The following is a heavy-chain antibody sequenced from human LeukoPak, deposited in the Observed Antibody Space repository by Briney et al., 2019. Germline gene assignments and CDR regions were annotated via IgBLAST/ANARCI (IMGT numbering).Heavy chain of an antibody. J-gene: IGHJ4*02. D-gene: IGHD3-22*01. CDR1: GFTFSSYG. V-gene: IGHV3-30*02. Sequence: GGSLRLSCSASGFTFSSYGMHWVRQAPGKGLEWVAFIRYDGSNKYYADSVKGRFTISRDNSKNTLYLQMNSLRAEDTAVYYCARVLHKRNYDSTTYYGYWGQGTLVTVSS. CDR2: IRYDGSNK. CDR3: ARVLHKRNYDSTTYYGY.